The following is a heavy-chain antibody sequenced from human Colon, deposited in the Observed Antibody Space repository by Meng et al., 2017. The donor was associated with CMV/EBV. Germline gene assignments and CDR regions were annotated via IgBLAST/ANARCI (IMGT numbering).Heavy chain of an antibody. CDR3: VKGHTMINP. Sequence: QVQLVQSGGGLVEPGWSLRLSCAASGFIFSDYYMTWIREAPGKGLEWVSYISPTGSDTNYADSVRGRFTISRDNAKNSLFLQMSSLTAEDTAVYYCVKGHTMINPWGQGTLVTVSS. V-gene: IGHV3-11*05. D-gene: IGHD3-16*01. CDR1: GFIFSDYY. CDR2: ISPTGSDT. J-gene: IGHJ5*02.